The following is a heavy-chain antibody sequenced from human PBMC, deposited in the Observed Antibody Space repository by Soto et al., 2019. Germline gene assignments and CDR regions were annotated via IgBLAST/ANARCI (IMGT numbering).Heavy chain of an antibody. CDR2: ISAYNGDT. CDR1: AYTFTNYG. D-gene: IGHD6-6*01. V-gene: IGHV1-18*01. Sequence: ASVKVSCKASAYTFTNYGLSWVRQAPGRGLEWMGWISAYNGDTNSAQRLQGRLTMTTDTSTSTAYMELRSLRSDDTAVYYCARTYSKYFSSSESDYWGQGTLVTVSS. J-gene: IGHJ4*02. CDR3: ARTYSKYFSSSESDY.